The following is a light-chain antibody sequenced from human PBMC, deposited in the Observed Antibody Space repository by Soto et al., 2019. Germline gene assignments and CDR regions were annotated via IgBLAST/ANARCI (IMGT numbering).Light chain of an antibody. Sequence: EVVLTQSPGTVSLSPGERVTLSCRASQSVISNYLAWYQQRPGQAPRLLIYAASSRATGIPDRFSGSGSGTDVPLSISSLEPEDFAVYYCQQYGSSLTWTFGQGTKVEMK. CDR3: QQYGSSLTWT. CDR1: QSVISNY. CDR2: AAS. J-gene: IGKJ1*01. V-gene: IGKV3-20*01.